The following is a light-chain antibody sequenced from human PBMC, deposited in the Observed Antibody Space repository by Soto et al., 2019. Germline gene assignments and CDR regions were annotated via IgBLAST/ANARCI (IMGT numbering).Light chain of an antibody. Sequence: EIVLTQSPGTLSLSPGERATLSCRASQSVSNSYLAWYQQKPGQAPRLLIYGASSRATSIPDRFSGSGSGTDCTLTISRLEPEDFAVYYCQHYGGSSRTFGQGTKVEIK. V-gene: IGKV3-20*01. CDR3: QHYGGSSRT. CDR2: GAS. J-gene: IGKJ1*01. CDR1: QSVSNSY.